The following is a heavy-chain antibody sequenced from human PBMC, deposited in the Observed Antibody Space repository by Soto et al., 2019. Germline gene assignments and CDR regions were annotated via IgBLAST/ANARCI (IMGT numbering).Heavy chain of an antibody. CDR1: GYTFTGYY. J-gene: IGHJ4*02. V-gene: IGHV1-2*04. Sequence: GASVKVSCKASGYTFTGYYMHWVRQAPGQGLEWMGWINPNSGGTNYAQKFQGWVTMTRDTSISTAYMELSRLRSDDTAVYYCARSYGDYVTHYFDYWGQGTLVTVSS. CDR2: INPNSGGT. CDR3: ARSYGDYVTHYFDY. D-gene: IGHD4-17*01.